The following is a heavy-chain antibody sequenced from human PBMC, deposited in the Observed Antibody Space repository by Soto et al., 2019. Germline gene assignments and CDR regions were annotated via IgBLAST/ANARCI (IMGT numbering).Heavy chain of an antibody. CDR3: ARQGNKGHYYMDV. CDR1: GGSIGGYD. D-gene: IGHD1-1*01. Sequence: LETLCLTCSVSGGSIGGYDWSWIRQPPGKGLEWIAYIYYSGSTSYNPSLKSRVTISLDTSKNQFSLQLSSVTAADTAVYYCARQGNKGHYYMDVWGKGTTVTVSS. V-gene: IGHV4-59*08. J-gene: IGHJ6*03. CDR2: IYYSGST.